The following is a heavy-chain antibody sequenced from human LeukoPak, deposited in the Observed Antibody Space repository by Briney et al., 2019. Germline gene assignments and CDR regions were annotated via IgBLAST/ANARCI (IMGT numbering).Heavy chain of an antibody. Sequence: PGGSLRLSCVASGFTFSSYAMNWVRQAPGKGLEWVSSISSSSSYIYYADSVKGRFTISRDNAKNSLYLQMNSLRAEDTAVYYCARGRRWDTIFGVATDYWGQGTLVTVSS. D-gene: IGHD3-3*01. J-gene: IGHJ4*02. CDR1: GFTFSSYA. V-gene: IGHV3-21*01. CDR2: ISSSSSYI. CDR3: ARGRRWDTIFGVATDY.